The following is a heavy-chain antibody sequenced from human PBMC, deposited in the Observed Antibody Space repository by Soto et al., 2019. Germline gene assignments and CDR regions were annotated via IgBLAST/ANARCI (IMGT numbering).Heavy chain of an antibody. D-gene: IGHD6-13*01. J-gene: IGHJ6*02. Sequence: QLQLQESGPGLVKPSETLSLTCSDSGGSIRSSSYWGWIRQPPGKGLEWIGSIYSTGSTYYNPSLKSPVTISVDTSKNQFSLNLISVTAADTAVYSCRRNSRYGTDVWGQGTALTVSS. CDR1: GGSIRSSSY. V-gene: IGHV4-39*01. CDR2: IYSTGST. CDR3: RRNSRYGTDV.